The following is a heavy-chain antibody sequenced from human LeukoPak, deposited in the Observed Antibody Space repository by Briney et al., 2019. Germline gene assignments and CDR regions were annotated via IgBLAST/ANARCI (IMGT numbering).Heavy chain of an antibody. V-gene: IGHV4-59*01. Sequence: IPSETLSLTCTVSGGSISSYYWSWIRQPPGKGLEWIGYIYYSGSTNYNPSLKSRVTISVDTSKNQFSLKLSSVTAADTAVYYCARAVATTLSWFDPWGQGTLVTVSS. CDR3: ARAVATTLSWFDP. J-gene: IGHJ5*02. CDR2: IYYSGST. CDR1: GGSISSYY. D-gene: IGHD5-12*01.